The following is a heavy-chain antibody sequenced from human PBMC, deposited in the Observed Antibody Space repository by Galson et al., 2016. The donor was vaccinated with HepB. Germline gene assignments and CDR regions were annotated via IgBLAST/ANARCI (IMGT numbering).Heavy chain of an antibody. J-gene: IGHJ4*02. D-gene: IGHD5-12*01. Sequence: SLRLSCAASGFTFSAYALNWVRQAPGKGLEWVASISASGGGTYYADSVKGRFTISRDNSKNTLFMQMNSLRAEDSAVYYCAKAHAAWRVDYWGQGSLVTVSS. CDR1: GFTFSAYA. CDR2: ISASGGGT. V-gene: IGHV3-23*01. CDR3: AKAHAAWRVDY.